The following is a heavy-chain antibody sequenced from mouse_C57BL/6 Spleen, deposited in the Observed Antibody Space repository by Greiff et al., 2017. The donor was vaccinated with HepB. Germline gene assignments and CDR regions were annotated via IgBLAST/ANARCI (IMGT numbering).Heavy chain of an antibody. Sequence: VQLQQSGAELARPGASVKLSCKASGYTFTSYGISWVKQRTGQGLEWIGEIYPRSGNTYYNEKFKGKATLTADKSSSTAYMELRSLTSEDSAVYFCASWDYDGRAMDYWGQGTSVTVSS. CDR2: IYPRSGNT. CDR3: ASWDYDGRAMDY. D-gene: IGHD2-4*01. V-gene: IGHV1-81*01. J-gene: IGHJ4*01. CDR1: GYTFTSYG.